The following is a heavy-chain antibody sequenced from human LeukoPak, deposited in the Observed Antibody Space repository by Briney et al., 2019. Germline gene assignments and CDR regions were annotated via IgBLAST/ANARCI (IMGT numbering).Heavy chain of an antibody. CDR3: ARRRYYDSTGYLD. D-gene: IGHD3-22*01. CDR2: IYYSGST. V-gene: IGHV4-39*02. Sequence: SETLSLTCSLSGDYISSSSYYWGWIRQPPGKGLEWIGEIYYSGSTYYSASLKSRVSISIDTSNNHFSLRLSSLTAADTALYYCARRRYYDSTGYLDWGRGTLVTVSS. J-gene: IGHJ1*01. CDR1: GDYISSSSYY.